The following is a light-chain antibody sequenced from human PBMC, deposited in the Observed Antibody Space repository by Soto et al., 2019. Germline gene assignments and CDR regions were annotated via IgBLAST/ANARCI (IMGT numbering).Light chain of an antibody. Sequence: EIVLTQSPGTLSLSPGERDTLSCRASQSVSSNYLAWYQQKPGQAPRPLIYGASSRATGIPDRFSGSGAGTDFTLTISRLEPEDFAVYYCQQYGSSPWTFGQGTKGEIK. CDR2: GAS. J-gene: IGKJ1*01. CDR1: QSVSSNY. CDR3: QQYGSSPWT. V-gene: IGKV3-20*01.